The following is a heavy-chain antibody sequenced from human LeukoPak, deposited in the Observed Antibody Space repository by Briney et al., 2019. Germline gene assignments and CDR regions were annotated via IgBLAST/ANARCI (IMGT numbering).Heavy chain of an antibody. J-gene: IGHJ4*02. CDR1: GFTFSSYA. Sequence: PGGSLRLSCVASGFTFSSYAMSWVRQAPGKGLEWVSAISGSGGSTYYADSVKGRFTISRDNSKNTLYLQMNSLRAEDTAVYYCAKAKLPLLGYFDYWGQGTLVTVSS. V-gene: IGHV3-23*01. CDR2: ISGSGGST. CDR3: AKAKLPLLGYFDY.